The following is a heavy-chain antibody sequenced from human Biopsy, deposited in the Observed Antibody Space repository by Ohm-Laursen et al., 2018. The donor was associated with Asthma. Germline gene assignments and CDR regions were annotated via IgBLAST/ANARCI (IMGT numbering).Heavy chain of an antibody. V-gene: IGHV3-53*01. CDR2: IYSGGTS. Sequence: GSLRLSCTASGFAVSRDHMFWVRQAPGKGLEWVSVIYSGGTSHTADSMRGRFTISRDYSKNTLYLQMHSLRAEDTAVYYCARGDSSNWSHYYFGYWGQGTLVTVSS. CDR1: GFAVSRDH. J-gene: IGHJ4*02. CDR3: ARGDSSNWSHYYFGY. D-gene: IGHD3-22*01.